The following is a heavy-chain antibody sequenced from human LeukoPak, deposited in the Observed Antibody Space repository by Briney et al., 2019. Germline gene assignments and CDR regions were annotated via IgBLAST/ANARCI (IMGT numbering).Heavy chain of an antibody. Sequence: GRSLRLSCAASGFIFSGYGMHWVRQAPGKGLEWVALISHDESTKHYADSVKGRFTISRDNSKNTLYLQMNNLRVEDTAVYYCAKDRIVISFGDVSKHWGQGILVTVSS. D-gene: IGHD3-10*01. CDR1: GFIFSGYG. V-gene: IGHV3-30*18. CDR2: ISHDESTK. CDR3: AKDRIVISFGDVSKH. J-gene: IGHJ1*01.